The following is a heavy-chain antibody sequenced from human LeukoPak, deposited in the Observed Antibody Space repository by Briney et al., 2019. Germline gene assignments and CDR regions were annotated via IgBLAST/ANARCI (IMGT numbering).Heavy chain of an antibody. J-gene: IGHJ4*02. Sequence: TSETLSLTCTVSGGSISSSSYYWGWIRQPPGKGLEWIGSIYYSGSTYYNPSLKSRVTISVDTSKNQFSLKLSSVTAADTAVYHCARLRGSGWYGVLDYWGQGTLVTVSS. CDR1: GGSISSSSYY. V-gene: IGHV4-39*01. CDR2: IYYSGST. CDR3: ARLRGSGWYGVLDY. D-gene: IGHD6-19*01.